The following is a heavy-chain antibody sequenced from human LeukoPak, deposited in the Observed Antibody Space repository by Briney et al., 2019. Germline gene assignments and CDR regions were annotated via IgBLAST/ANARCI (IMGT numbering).Heavy chain of an antibody. J-gene: IGHJ4*02. CDR3: ASSDWPYYFDF. D-gene: IGHD3-9*01. CDR2: IYHTGSL. Sequence: SETLSLTCTVSTGSIRSYYWSWIRQPPGKGLEWIAFIYHTGSLKYNPSLKSRDTISLDTSKNQFSLNLSAVTAADTAIYYCASSDWPYYFDFWGQGTLVTVSS. V-gene: IGHV4-59*08. CDR1: TGSIRSYY.